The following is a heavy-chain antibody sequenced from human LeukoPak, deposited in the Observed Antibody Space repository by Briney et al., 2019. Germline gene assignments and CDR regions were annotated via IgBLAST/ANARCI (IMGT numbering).Heavy chain of an antibody. CDR1: GFTFSSYA. Sequence: GGSLRLSCAASGFTFSSYAMHWVRQAPGKGLEWVAVISYDGSNKYYADSVKGRFTISRDNSKNTLYLQMNSLRAEDTAVYYCARSDSSGYYYLYYFDYWGQGTLVTVSS. CDR3: ARSDSSGYYYLYYFDY. D-gene: IGHD3-22*01. CDR2: ISYDGSNK. J-gene: IGHJ4*02. V-gene: IGHV3-30-3*01.